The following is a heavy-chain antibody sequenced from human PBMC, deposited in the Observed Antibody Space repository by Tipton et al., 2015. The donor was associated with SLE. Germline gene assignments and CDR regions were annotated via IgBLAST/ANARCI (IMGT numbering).Heavy chain of an antibody. CDR1: GGSISSHY. J-gene: IGHJ6*02. CDR3: ARASLSSSRYYYYGMDV. D-gene: IGHD6-13*01. Sequence: TLSLTCTVSGGSISSHYWSWIRQPPGKGLEWIGEINHSGSTSYNPSLKSRVTISVDTSKNQFSLKLSSVTAADTSVYYCARASLSSSRYYYYGMDVWGQGTTVTVSS. CDR2: INHSGST. V-gene: IGHV4-34*01.